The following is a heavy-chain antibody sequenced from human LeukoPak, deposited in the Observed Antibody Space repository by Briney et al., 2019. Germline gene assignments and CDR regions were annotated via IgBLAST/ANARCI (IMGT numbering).Heavy chain of an antibody. J-gene: IGHJ5*02. Sequence: GGSLRLPCAASGFTFSSYGMHWVRQAPGKGLQWVALISHDGSNKYYADSVRGRFTISRDNSKNTLYLQMNSLRAEDTAVYYCARDRGGSYRPFSWFDPWGQGTLVTVSS. CDR3: ARDRGGSYRPFSWFDP. V-gene: IGHV3-30*03. D-gene: IGHD1-26*01. CDR2: ISHDGSNK. CDR1: GFTFSSYG.